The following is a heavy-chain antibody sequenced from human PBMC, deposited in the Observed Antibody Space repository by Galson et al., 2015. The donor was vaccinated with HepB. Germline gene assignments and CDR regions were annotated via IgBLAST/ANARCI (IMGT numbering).Heavy chain of an antibody. J-gene: IGHJ4*02. Sequence: SLRLSCAASGFTFINYAMSWVRQAPGRGLEWVSGISGSDDRTYYADPVKGRFTISRDNSKNTLYLEMNSLRVEDTAEYYCAKDGGDCSDGECYYFDCWGQGILVTVSS. CDR1: GFTFINYA. CDR3: AKDGGDCSDGECYYFDC. D-gene: IGHD2-21*01. V-gene: IGHV3-23*01. CDR2: ISGSDDRT.